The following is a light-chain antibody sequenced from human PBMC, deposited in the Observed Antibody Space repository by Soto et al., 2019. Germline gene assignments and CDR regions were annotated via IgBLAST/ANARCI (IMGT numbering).Light chain of an antibody. Sequence: EIVLTQSPVTLSLSPGERATLSCRASQSVSSYLAWYQQKPGQAPRLLIYDASNRATGIPARFSGSGSGTDFTLTISSLEPEDFAVYYCPQRSNWPPRSTFGGGTGVEIK. CDR1: QSVSSY. J-gene: IGKJ4*01. CDR3: PQRSNWPPRST. CDR2: DAS. V-gene: IGKV3-11*01.